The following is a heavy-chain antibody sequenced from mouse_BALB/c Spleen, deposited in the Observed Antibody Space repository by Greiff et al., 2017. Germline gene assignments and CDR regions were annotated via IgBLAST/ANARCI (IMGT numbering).Heavy chain of an antibody. J-gene: IGHJ3*01. CDR2: IWGDGST. Sequence: VMLVESGPGLVAPSQSLSITCTVSGFSLTSYGVSWVRQPPGKGLEWLGVIWGDGSTNYHSALLSRLSISKDNSKSQVFLKLNSLQTDDTATYYCAKTLITFNQAWFAYWGQGTLVTVSA. V-gene: IGHV2-3*01. CDR3: AKTLITFNQAWFAY. CDR1: GFSLTSYG. D-gene: IGHD1-2*01.